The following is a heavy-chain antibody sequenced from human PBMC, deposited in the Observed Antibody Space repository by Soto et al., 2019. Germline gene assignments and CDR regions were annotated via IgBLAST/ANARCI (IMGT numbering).Heavy chain of an antibody. V-gene: IGHV1-46*03. CDR2: INPSGGST. J-gene: IGHJ3*02. Sequence: ASVKVSCKASGYTFTSYYMHWVRQAPGQGLEWMGIINPSGGSTSYAQKFQGRVTMTRDTSTSTVYMELSSLRSEDTAVYYCARSGGDYEPIDAFDIWGQGTSVTVSS. D-gene: IGHD4-17*01. CDR3: ARSGGDYEPIDAFDI. CDR1: GYTFTSYY.